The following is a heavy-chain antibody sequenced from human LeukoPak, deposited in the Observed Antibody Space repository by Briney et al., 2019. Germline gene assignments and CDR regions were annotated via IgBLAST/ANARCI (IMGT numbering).Heavy chain of an antibody. Sequence: SETLSLTCTVSGGSIRSSSHYWGWIRQPPGEGLEWIGIIYHSGTTYYNASLKSRVTISVDTSKNQFSLKLTSVTAADTAVYYCASVLLWFGSYADYWGQGTLVTVSS. V-gene: IGHV4-39*07. CDR1: GGSIRSSSHY. CDR2: IYHSGTT. D-gene: IGHD3-10*01. J-gene: IGHJ4*02. CDR3: ASVLLWFGSYADY.